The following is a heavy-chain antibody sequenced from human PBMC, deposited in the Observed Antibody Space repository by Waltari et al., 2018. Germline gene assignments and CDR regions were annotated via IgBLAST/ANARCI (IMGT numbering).Heavy chain of an antibody. D-gene: IGHD6-19*01. CDR3: AKADSSGRSHFDY. V-gene: IGHV4-34*01. J-gene: IGHJ4*02. Sequence: QVQLQQWGAGLLKPSETLSLTCAVYGGSFSGYYWSWIRQPPGKGLEWIGEINHSGSTNYNPSLKSRVTISVDTSKNQFSLKLSSVTAEDTAVYYCAKADSSGRSHFDYWGQGTLVTVSS. CDR2: INHSGST. CDR1: GGSFSGYY.